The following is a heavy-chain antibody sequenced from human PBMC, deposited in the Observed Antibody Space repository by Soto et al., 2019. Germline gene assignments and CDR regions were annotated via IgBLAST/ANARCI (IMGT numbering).Heavy chain of an antibody. CDR1: GFNFSTYG. J-gene: IGHJ4*02. CDR3: ARAVGPFDY. D-gene: IGHD1-26*01. CDR2: IWYDGSHK. V-gene: IGHV3-33*01. Sequence: PGGSLRLSCTASGFNFSTYGMHWVRQAPGMGLEWVAVIWYDGSHKDYADSVKGRFTISRDNSMNTPYLQMNSLRVEDTALYYCARAVGPFDYWGQGTLVTVSS.